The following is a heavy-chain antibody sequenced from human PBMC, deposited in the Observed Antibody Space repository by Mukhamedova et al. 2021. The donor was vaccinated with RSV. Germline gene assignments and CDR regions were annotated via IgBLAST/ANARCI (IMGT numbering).Heavy chain of an antibody. CDR3: ARVGPPTYYYDSSGYYNDAFDI. J-gene: IGHJ3*02. CDR2: SSSGSTI. Sequence: SSSGSTIYCADSVKGRFTISRDNAKNSLYLQMNSLRAEDTAVYYCARVGPPTYYYDSSGYYNDAFDIWGQGTMVTVSS. D-gene: IGHD3-22*01. V-gene: IGHV3-11*01.